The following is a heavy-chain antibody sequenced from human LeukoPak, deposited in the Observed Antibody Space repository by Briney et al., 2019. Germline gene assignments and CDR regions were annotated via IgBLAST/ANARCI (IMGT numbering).Heavy chain of an antibody. J-gene: IGHJ5*02. CDR2: INPNSGGT. CDR3: ARDVGRYCSSTSCYTDWFDP. D-gene: IGHD2-2*02. V-gene: IGHV1-2*02. CDR1: EHTVTRYY. Sequence: GASVKVSCKASEHTVTRYYMHWVRQAPGQGLEWMGWINPNSGGTNYAQKVQGRVTMTRDTSISTAYMELSRLRSDDTAVYYCARDVGRYCSSTSCYTDWFDPWGQGTLVTVSS.